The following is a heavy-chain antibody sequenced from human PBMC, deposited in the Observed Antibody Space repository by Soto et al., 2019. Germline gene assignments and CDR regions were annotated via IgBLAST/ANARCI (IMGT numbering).Heavy chain of an antibody. Sequence: SAPELGNATQSLTLYCTFSGFSLSTKGMSVSWIRQPPGKALEWLALIDWDDDKYYSTSLKTRLTISKDTSKNQVVLTMTNMDPVDTATYYCARTYSSSWSYNWFDPWGQGTVVTVSS. CDR1: GFSLSTKGMS. V-gene: IGHV2-70*01. J-gene: IGHJ5*02. CDR2: IDWDDDK. CDR3: ARTYSSSWSYNWFDP. D-gene: IGHD6-13*01.